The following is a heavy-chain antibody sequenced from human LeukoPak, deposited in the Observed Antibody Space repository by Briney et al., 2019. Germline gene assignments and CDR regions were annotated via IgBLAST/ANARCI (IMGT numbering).Heavy chain of an antibody. D-gene: IGHD6-13*01. CDR1: WFTFSSYE. CDR2: ISSSGSTI. V-gene: IGHV3-48*03. J-gene: IGHJ4*02. CDR3: ARAYYSSSWYGDY. Sequence: GGSLRLSCAASWFTFSSYEMNWGPQAPGKGLEWVSYISSSGSTIYYADSVKGRFTISRDNAKNSLYLQMNSLRAEDTAVYYCARAYYSSSWYGDYWGQGTLVTVSS.